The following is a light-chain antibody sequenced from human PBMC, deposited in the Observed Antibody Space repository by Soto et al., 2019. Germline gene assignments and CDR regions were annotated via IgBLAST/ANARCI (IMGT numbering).Light chain of an antibody. CDR2: AAS. J-gene: IGKJ1*01. CDR3: QQYYSYPRT. Sequence: DLQMTQSPSTLSASVVDRVSITCLASQSISSYLAWYQQKPGKAPKLLIYAASTLQSGVPSRFSGSGSGTDFTLTISCLQSEDFATYYCQQYYSYPRTFGQGTKVDIK. CDR1: QSISSY. V-gene: IGKV1-9*01.